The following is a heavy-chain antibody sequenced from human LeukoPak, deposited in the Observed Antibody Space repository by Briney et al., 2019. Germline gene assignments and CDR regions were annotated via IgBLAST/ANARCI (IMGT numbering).Heavy chain of an antibody. D-gene: IGHD3-10*01. CDR1: GYTFTSYG. CDR2: ISAYNGNT. J-gene: IGHJ6*03. CDR3: ARDGVRGMADYYYYYYMDV. V-gene: IGHV1-18*01. Sequence: GASVKVSCKASGYTFTSYGISWVRQAPGQGLEWMGWISAYNGNTNYAQKLQGRVTMTTDTSTSTAYMELRSLRSGDTAVYYCARDGVRGMADYYYYYYMDVWGKGTTVTVSS.